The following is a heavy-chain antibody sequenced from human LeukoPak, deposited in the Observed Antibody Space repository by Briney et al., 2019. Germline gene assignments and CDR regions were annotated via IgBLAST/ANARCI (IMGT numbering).Heavy chain of an antibody. CDR3: ARDREYSSSWLDY. Sequence: SETLSLTCTVSGGSISSYYWSWIRQPAGKGLEWIGRIYTSGSTNCNPSLKSRVTMSVDTSKNQFSPKLSSVTAADTAVYYCARDREYSSSWLDYWGRGTLVTVSS. CDR2: IYTSGST. CDR1: GGSISSYY. J-gene: IGHJ4*02. D-gene: IGHD6-13*01. V-gene: IGHV4-4*07.